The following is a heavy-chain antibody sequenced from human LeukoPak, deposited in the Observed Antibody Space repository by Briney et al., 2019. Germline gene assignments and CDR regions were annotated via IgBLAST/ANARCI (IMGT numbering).Heavy chain of an antibody. CDR2: IRYDGSNK. J-gene: IGHJ5*02. CDR3: ARDRSGDDGFWSGYYTNYFDP. D-gene: IGHD3-3*01. CDR1: GFTFSSYG. V-gene: IGHV3-30*02. Sequence: GGSLRLSCAASGFTFSSYGMHWVRQAPGKGLEWVAFIRYDGSNKYYADSVKGRFTISRDNAKNSLYLQMNSLRAEDTAVYYCARDRSGDDGFWSGYYTNYFDPWGQGTLVTVSS.